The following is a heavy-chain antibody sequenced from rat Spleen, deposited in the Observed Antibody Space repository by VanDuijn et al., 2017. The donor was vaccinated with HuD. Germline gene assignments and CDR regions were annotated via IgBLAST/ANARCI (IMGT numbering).Heavy chain of an antibody. Sequence: EVQLVESGGGLVQPGRSMKLSCAASDFTFSHYYMAWVRQAPTKGLEWVATISNDGSSTYYRDSVKGRFIISRDNAKNSLYLQMNSLRSEDTATYYCAVSGYGYWGQGVMVTVSS. CDR1: DFTFSHYY. J-gene: IGHJ2*01. CDR3: AVSGYGY. CDR2: ISNDGSST. D-gene: IGHD4-3*01. V-gene: IGHV5-22*01.